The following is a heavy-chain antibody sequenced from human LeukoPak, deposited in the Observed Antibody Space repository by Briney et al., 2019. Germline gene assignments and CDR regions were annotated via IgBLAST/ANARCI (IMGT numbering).Heavy chain of an antibody. Sequence: GSLRLSCAASGFTFSSYWMSWVRQAPGKGLEWVANIKQDGSEKYYVDSVKGRFTISRDNAKNSLYLQMNSLRAEDTAVYYCAKGYCSSTSCYPYYFDYWGQGTLVTVSS. D-gene: IGHD2-2*01. V-gene: IGHV3-7*01. CDR2: IKQDGSEK. CDR3: AKGYCSSTSCYPYYFDY. J-gene: IGHJ4*02. CDR1: GFTFSSYW.